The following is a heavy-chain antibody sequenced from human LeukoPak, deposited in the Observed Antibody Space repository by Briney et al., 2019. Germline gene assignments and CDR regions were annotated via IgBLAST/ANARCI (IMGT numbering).Heavy chain of an antibody. J-gene: IGHJ3*02. CDR1: GFTFSSYA. CDR2: ISSSSSYI. V-gene: IGHV3-21*01. D-gene: IGHD1-1*01. CDR3: AREWYDWAAFDI. Sequence: GGSLRLSCAASGFTFSSYAMNWVRQAPGKGLEWVSSISSSSSYIYYADSVKGRFTISRDNAKNSLYLQMNSLRAEDTAVYYCAREWYDWAAFDIWGQGTMVTVSS.